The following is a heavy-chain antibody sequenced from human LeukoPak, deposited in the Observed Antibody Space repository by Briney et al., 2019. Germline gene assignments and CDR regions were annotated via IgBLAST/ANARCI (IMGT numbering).Heavy chain of an antibody. J-gene: IGHJ4*02. D-gene: IGHD6-6*01. Sequence: SETLSLTCTVSGGSISSSSYHGGWLRQPPGKGLEWIGTIYYTGTTYYNPSLKSRVTISVDTSKNQFSLTLNSVTAADTAVYYCAIYSNSAAGYWGQGALVTVSS. CDR3: AIYSNSAAGY. CDR2: IYYTGTT. CDR1: GGSISSSSYH. V-gene: IGHV4-39*01.